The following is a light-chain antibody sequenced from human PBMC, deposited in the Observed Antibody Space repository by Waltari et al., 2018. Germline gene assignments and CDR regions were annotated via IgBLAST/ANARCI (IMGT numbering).Light chain of an antibody. V-gene: IGKV3-20*01. Sequence: EIVLTQSPGTLSLSPGERATLSCRASQSVSRTLAWYPQKPGQAPRLLIYDASSRATGIPDRFSGSGSGTEFSLTITRLEPEDFAVYYCQHYVSLPVTFGQGTKVEIK. CDR2: DAS. J-gene: IGKJ1*01. CDR3: QHYVSLPVT. CDR1: QSVSRT.